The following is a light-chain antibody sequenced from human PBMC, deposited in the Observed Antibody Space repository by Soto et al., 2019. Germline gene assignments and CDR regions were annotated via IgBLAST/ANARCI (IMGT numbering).Light chain of an antibody. CDR1: QSLLYSDGKTF. V-gene: IGKV2-30*01. CDR2: KVS. Sequence: EVVMTQSPLSLPVTLGQPASIFCRSSQSLLYSDGKTFLTWFHQRPGQAPRRLIYKVSNRDSGVPARFSGSGSGTDFALKISRVEAEDVGVYYCMQGTHWPITFGQGTRLEIK. CDR3: MQGTHWPIT. J-gene: IGKJ5*01.